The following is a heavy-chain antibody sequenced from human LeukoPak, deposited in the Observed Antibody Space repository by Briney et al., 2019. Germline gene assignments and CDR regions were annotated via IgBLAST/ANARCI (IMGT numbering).Heavy chain of an antibody. CDR1: GYTFTVYY. V-gene: IGHV1-2*02. CDR3: ARDAMFRGVTHYYMDV. J-gene: IGHJ6*03. CDR2: INPNSGGT. Sequence: ASVTVSSKASGYTFTVYYMHWVRQAPGQGGEWMGWINPNSGGTNYAQKFQGRVTMTRDTSISTAYLELSRLRSDDTAVYYCARDAMFRGVTHYYMDVWGKGTTVTVSS. D-gene: IGHD3-10*01.